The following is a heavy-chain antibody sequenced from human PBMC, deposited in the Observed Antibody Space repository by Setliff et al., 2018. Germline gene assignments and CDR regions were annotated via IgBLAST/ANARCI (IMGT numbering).Heavy chain of an antibody. CDR1: GGSISSYY. CDR3: ARAPPNRYSGSYEYFYMDV. V-gene: IGHV4-4*08. D-gene: IGHD1-26*01. J-gene: IGHJ6*03. CDR2: IYSSGRT. Sequence: SETLSLTCTVSGGSISSYYWIWIRQPPGKGLEWIGYIYSSGRTNYNPSLKSRVTLSVDTSNNQFSLKVSSVTAADTAVYYCARAPPNRYSGSYEYFYMDVWGKGITVTVSS.